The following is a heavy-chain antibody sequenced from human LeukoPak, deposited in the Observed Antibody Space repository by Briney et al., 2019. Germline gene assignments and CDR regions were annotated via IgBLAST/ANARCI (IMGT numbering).Heavy chain of an antibody. CDR1: GGSISSENW. D-gene: IGHD3-22*01. V-gene: IGHV4-4*02. Sequence: SETLSLTCAVSGGSISSENWWSWVCQPPGKGLGWIGEIHRSGSTNYNPSLKSRVTISVDKSKNQFSLKLSSVTAADTAVYYCARRDYYDSTGYYNYWGQGTLVTVSS. J-gene: IGHJ4*02. CDR2: IHRSGST. CDR3: ARRDYYDSTGYYNY.